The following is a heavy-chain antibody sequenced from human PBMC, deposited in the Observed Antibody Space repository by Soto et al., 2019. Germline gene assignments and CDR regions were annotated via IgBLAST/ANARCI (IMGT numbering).Heavy chain of an antibody. D-gene: IGHD3-10*01. CDR3: ARDSGGGYYYYGMDV. CDR1: GYTFTGYY. Sequence: QVQLVQSGAEVKKPGASVKVSCKASGYTFTGYYMHWVRQAPGQGLEWMGWINPNSGGTNYAQKFQGRVTMTRDTSISTAYMELSRLRSDDTAVYYCARDSGGGYYYYGMDVWCQGTTVTVS. CDR2: INPNSGGT. J-gene: IGHJ6*02. V-gene: IGHV1-2*02.